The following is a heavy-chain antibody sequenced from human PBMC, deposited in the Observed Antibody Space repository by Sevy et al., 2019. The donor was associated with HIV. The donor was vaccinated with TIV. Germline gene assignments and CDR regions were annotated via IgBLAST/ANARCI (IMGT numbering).Heavy chain of an antibody. J-gene: IGHJ6*02. CDR3: ARDLEVYGGWEQTSQGMDV. D-gene: IGHD1-26*01. CDR1: GFTFSNYA. V-gene: IGHV3-30-3*01. CDR2: ISYDGSNK. Sequence: GGSLRLSCAASGFTFSNYAMHWVRQAPGKGLEWVAVISYDGSNKYYADSVRGRFTISRDSSKNTLYLQMNSLRPEDTAVYYCARDLEVYGGWEQTSQGMDVWGPGTTVTVSS.